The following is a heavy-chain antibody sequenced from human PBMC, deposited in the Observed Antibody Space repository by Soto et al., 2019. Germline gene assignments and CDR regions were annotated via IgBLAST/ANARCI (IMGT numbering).Heavy chain of an antibody. V-gene: IGHV3-33*01. CDR1: GFTFSSYG. D-gene: IGHD3-16*01. CDR2: IWHDGGNK. CDR3: ARDGDVNTGFGKDY. Sequence: QVQLVESGGGVVQPGRSLRLSCAASGFTFSSYGMHWVRQAPGKGLEWVAFIWHDGGNKFYAASVKGRFTISRDNSKNTLYLQMTSLSAEDTAMYYCARDGDVNTGFGKDYWGQGTLVTVSS. J-gene: IGHJ4*02.